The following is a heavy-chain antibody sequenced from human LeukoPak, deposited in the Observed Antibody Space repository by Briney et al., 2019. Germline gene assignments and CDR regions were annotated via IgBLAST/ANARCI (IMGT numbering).Heavy chain of an antibody. J-gene: IGHJ4*02. CDR2: ISSSSTI. V-gene: IGHV3-48*01. Sequence: GSLRLSCAASGFTFSSYSMNWVRQAPGKGLEWVSYISSSSTIYYADSVKGRFTISRDNAKNSLYLQMNSLRAEDTAVYYCAKDGARYNWNYDIRYYFDYWGQGTLVTVSS. CDR1: GFTFSSYS. CDR3: AKDGARYNWNYDIRYYFDY. D-gene: IGHD1-7*01.